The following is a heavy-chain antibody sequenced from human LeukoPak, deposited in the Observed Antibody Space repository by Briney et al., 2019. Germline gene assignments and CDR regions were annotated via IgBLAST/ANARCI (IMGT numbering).Heavy chain of an antibody. J-gene: IGHJ4*02. CDR2: IIPNLGTT. Sequence: SVTVSCKASGGTSNSHAISWVRQAPGQGLEWMGRIIPNLGTTNRAQNFQDRVTLTADKSTNTAYMELTILTSDDTAVYYCATTNDGGGYQWGDFFDFWGQGTLVTVSS. CDR3: ATTNDGGGYQWGDFFDF. D-gene: IGHD3-22*01. V-gene: IGHV1-69*04. CDR1: GGTSNSHA.